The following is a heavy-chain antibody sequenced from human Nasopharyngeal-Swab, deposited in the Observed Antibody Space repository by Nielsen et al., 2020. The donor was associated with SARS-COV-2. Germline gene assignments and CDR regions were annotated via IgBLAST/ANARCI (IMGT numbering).Heavy chain of an antibody. Sequence: SETLSLTCTVSGVSINNYYWTWIRQSPGKGLEWIGYIYHSGSTNYNASLSSRVTIAADTSKNQFSLQLRSLTAADTAVYYCTREQSSSWYGRWFHPWGQGTLVTVSS. CDR1: GVSINNYY. CDR3: TREQSSSWYGRWFHP. J-gene: IGHJ5*02. CDR2: IYHSGST. V-gene: IGHV4-59*01. D-gene: IGHD6-13*01.